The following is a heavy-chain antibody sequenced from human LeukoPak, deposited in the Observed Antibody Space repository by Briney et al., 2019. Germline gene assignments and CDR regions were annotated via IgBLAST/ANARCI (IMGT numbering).Heavy chain of an antibody. D-gene: IGHD3-22*01. Sequence: SVKVSCKASGGTFSSYAISWVRQAPGQGLEWMGGIIPIFGTANYAQKFQGRVTITADESTSTAYMELSSLRSEDTAVYYCARAGAPYYYDSSGYYYVAWFDPWGQGTLVTVSS. J-gene: IGHJ5*02. CDR3: ARAGAPYYYDSSGYYYVAWFDP. V-gene: IGHV1-69*13. CDR1: GGTFSSYA. CDR2: IIPIFGTA.